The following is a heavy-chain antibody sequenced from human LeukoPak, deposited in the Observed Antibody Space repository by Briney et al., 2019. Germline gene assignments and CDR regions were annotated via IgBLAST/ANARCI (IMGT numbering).Heavy chain of an antibody. D-gene: IGHD4-23*01. J-gene: IGHJ4*02. Sequence: EASVKVSCKASGYTFTSYDINWVRQATGQGLEWMGWMNPNSGNTGYAQKFQGRVTITRNTSISTAYMELSSLRAEDTAVYYCAIIMGPNTVAQSFDYWGQGTLVTVSS. V-gene: IGHV1-8*03. CDR2: MNPNSGNT. CDR1: GYTFTSYD. CDR3: AIIMGPNTVAQSFDY.